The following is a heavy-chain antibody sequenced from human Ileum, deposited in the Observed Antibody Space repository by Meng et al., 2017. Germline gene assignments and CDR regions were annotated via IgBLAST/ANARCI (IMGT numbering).Heavy chain of an antibody. CDR3: ARDKGWSATITTCFDY. D-gene: IGHD5-24*01. CDR1: GFTFRDYW. Sequence: GGPLRLPCAAPGFTFRDYWMSWVRQAPAKGLEWVANIKQDGSVKYYVDSVKGRFTISRDNAKMSLYLQMNSLRAEDTAVYYCARDKGWSATITTCFDYWGQGTLVTVSS. CDR2: IKQDGSVK. V-gene: IGHV3-7*01. J-gene: IGHJ4*02.